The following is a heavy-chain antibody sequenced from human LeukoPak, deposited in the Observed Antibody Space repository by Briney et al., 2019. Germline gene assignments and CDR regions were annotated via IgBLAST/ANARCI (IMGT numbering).Heavy chain of an antibody. CDR3: AKDVVGQQWPENY. J-gene: IGHJ4*02. CDR1: GFTFSSYA. CDR2: ISSSSSTI. Sequence: PGGSLRLSCAASGFTFSSYAMNWVRQAPGKGLEWVSYISSSSSTIYYADSVKGRFTISRDNAKNSLYLQMNSLTPEDTAVYYCAKDVVGQQWPENYWGQGTLVTVSS. D-gene: IGHD6-19*01. V-gene: IGHV3-48*01.